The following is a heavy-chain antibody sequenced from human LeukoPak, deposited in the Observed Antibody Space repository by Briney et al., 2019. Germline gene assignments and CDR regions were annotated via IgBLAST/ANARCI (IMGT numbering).Heavy chain of an antibody. Sequence: GGSLRLSCAASGFPFSAYSMNWIRQAPGKGLEWVSSISGSSSYVYYADSVKGRFTISRDNAKNSLYLQMNSLRAEDTAVYYCAKAYYDPSGYSYYFDYWGQGILVTVSS. D-gene: IGHD3-22*01. CDR3: AKAYYDPSGYSYYFDY. J-gene: IGHJ4*02. V-gene: IGHV3-21*01. CDR1: GFPFSAYS. CDR2: ISGSSSYV.